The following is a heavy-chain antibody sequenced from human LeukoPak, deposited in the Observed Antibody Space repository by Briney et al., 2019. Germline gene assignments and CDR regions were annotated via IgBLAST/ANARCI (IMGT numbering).Heavy chain of an antibody. V-gene: IGHV3-20*04. CDR2: ITWNGGST. J-gene: IGHJ4*02. CDR1: GFTFDDYA. Sequence: PGGSLRLSCAASGFTFDDYAMHWVRQAPGKGLEWVSGITWNGGSTGYADSVKGRFTISRDNAKNSLYLQMNSLRAEDTALYYCAREGHYDSSGYPAGEVDYWGQGTLVTVSS. CDR3: AREGHYDSSGYPAGEVDY. D-gene: IGHD3-22*01.